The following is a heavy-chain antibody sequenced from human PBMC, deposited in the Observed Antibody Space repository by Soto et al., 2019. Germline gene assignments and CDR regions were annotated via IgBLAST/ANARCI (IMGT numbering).Heavy chain of an antibody. CDR2: IIPIFGTA. CDR1: GGTFSSYA. V-gene: IGHV1-69*12. Sequence: QVQLVQSGAEVKKPGSSVKVSCKASGGTFSSYAISWVRQAPGQGLEWMGGIIPIFGTANYEQKFQGRVTITADESTSTAYMELSSMRSEDTGLDYCARDSYSSSSDGDYWGQGTLVTVSS. J-gene: IGHJ4*02. D-gene: IGHD6-6*01. CDR3: ARDSYSSSSDGDY.